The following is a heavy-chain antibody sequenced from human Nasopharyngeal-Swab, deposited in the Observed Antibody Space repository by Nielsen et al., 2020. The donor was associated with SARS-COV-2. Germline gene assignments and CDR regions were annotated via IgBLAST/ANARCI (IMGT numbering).Heavy chain of an antibody. CDR3: ARQGYLRYCDWPKLPEYFQH. D-gene: IGHD3-9*01. CDR2: IYYSGST. Sequence: WIRQPPGKGLEWIGSIYYSGSTYYNPSLKSRVTISVDTSKNQFSLKLSSVTAADTAVYYCARQGYLRYCDWPKLPEYFQHWGQGTLVTVSS. V-gene: IGHV4-39*01. J-gene: IGHJ1*01.